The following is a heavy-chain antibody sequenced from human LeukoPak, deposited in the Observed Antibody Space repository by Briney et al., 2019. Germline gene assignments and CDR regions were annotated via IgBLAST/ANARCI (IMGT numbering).Heavy chain of an antibody. CDR3: ARGYDPGSYYQF. J-gene: IGHJ1*01. CDR2: INRGGST. CDR1: GGSFSGHY. Sequence: SETLSLTCTVYGGSFSGHYWTWIRQPPGKGLEWIGEINRGGSTSYNPSLKSRVTISIDTSKKQFSLKLNSVTAADTGVYYCARGYDPGSYYQFWGQGTLVTVSS. D-gene: IGHD3-10*01. V-gene: IGHV4-34*01.